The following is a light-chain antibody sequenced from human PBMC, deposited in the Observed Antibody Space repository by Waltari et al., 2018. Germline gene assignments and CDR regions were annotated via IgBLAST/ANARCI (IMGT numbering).Light chain of an antibody. CDR2: EVS. Sequence: QSALTQPASVSGSPGQSITISCTGTSSDVGGYNYVSWYQQHPGKAPKLMIYEVSNRPAGVSSRFSGSKSGNTASLTISGLQAEDEADYYCSSYTTSSAPGVFGTGTRVTVL. J-gene: IGLJ1*01. V-gene: IGLV2-14*01. CDR1: SSDVGGYNY. CDR3: SSYTTSSAPGV.